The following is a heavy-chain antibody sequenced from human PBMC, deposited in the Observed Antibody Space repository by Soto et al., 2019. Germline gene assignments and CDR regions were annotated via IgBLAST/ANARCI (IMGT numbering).Heavy chain of an antibody. V-gene: IGHV3-30-3*01. J-gene: IGHJ4*02. CDR2: VSFDGYTR. D-gene: IGHD2-2*01. Sequence: LRLSCVSSGFPFSSYALHWVRQAPGKGLEWVAVVSFDGYTRYYADSVKGRFTISRDNSKNTLYLQLNSLRSNDTALYYCARAYCSSPNCFSFAYWGQGTPVTVSS. CDR3: ARAYCSSPNCFSFAY. CDR1: GFPFSSYA.